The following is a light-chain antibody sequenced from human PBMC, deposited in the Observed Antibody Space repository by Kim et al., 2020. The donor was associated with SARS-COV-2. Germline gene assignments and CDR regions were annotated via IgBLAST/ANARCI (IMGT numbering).Light chain of an antibody. CDR3: QVWDSSSDLPGVV. V-gene: IGLV3-21*04. CDR1: NIGSKS. Sequence: SYELTQPPSVSVAPGKTARITCGGNNIGSKSVHWYQQKPGQAPVLVISYDSDRPSGIPERFSDSNSGNTATLTISRVEAGDEADFYCQVWDSSSDLPGVVFGGGTQLTVL. CDR2: YDS. J-gene: IGLJ2*01.